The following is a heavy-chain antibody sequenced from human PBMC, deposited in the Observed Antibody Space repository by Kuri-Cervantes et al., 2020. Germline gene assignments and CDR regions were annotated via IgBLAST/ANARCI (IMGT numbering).Heavy chain of an antibody. Sequence: GESLKISCVASGSTVSSNYMSWVRQGPGKGLEWVSVIYGGGNTHYADSVRGRFTVSRDNTKNTLYLQMNSLRAEDTAVYYCARGHIRFVDYWGQGTLVTVSS. CDR2: IYGGGNT. D-gene: IGHD3-3*01. CDR3: ARGHIRFVDY. V-gene: IGHV3-53*01. J-gene: IGHJ4*02. CDR1: GSTVSSNY.